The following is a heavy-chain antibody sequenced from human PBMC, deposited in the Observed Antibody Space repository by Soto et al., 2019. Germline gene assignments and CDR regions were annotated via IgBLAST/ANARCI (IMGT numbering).Heavy chain of an antibody. CDR1: GFTFSSYA. CDR2: ISNSGGGT. V-gene: IGHV3-23*01. CDR3: ANRVYHGDFDY. D-gene: IGHD2-2*01. Sequence: EVQLLASGGGLVQPGGSLRLSCAASGFTFSSYAMSWVRQAPGKGLEWVSGISNSGGGTYYADSVKGRFTLSRDNSKNTLYPQMNTLRADDTAVYYCANRVYHGDFDYWGQGTRVTVSS. J-gene: IGHJ4*02.